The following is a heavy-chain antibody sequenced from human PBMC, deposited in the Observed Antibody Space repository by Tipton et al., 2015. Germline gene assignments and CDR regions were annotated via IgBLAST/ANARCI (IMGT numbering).Heavy chain of an antibody. J-gene: IGHJ5*02. CDR1: GGSISSYY. CDR3: ARQIAVAARDWFDP. V-gene: IGHV4-59*08. D-gene: IGHD6-13*01. Sequence: TLSLTCTVSGGSISSYYWSWIRQPPGKGLEWIGYIYYSGSTNYNPSLKSRVTISVDTSKNQFSLKLSSVAAADTAVYYCARQIAVAARDWFDPWGQGTLVTVSS. CDR2: IYYSGST.